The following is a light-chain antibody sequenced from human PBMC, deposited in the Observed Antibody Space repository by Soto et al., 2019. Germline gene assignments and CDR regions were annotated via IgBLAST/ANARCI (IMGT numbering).Light chain of an antibody. J-gene: IGKJ1*01. CDR3: LQHNSYPQT. V-gene: IGKV1-17*01. CDR1: QGIRDA. Sequence: DIQMTQSPSSLSASVGDRVTITCRASQGIRDALGWYQQKPGKAPKRPIYAASSLQSGVPSRFSGSGSGTEFPPTISSLQPQDFATYYCLQHNSYPQTFGQGTKVEIK. CDR2: AAS.